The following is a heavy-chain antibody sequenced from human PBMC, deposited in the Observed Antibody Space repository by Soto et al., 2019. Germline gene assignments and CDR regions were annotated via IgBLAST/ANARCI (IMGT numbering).Heavy chain of an antibody. D-gene: IGHD2-2*01. CDR2: IYYTGKT. J-gene: IGHJ5*02. CDR1: GDYIHVGGYY. V-gene: IGHV4-30-4*01. Sequence: PSETLSLTCSVSGDYIHVGGYYWTWIRQRPGKGLEWMGYIYYTGKTYYNPSLESRLTMSVDRSKNQFSLRLTSVTAADTAVYFCGRDLTSNANCIDPRAQGTLVTGSS. CDR3: GRDLTSNANCIDP.